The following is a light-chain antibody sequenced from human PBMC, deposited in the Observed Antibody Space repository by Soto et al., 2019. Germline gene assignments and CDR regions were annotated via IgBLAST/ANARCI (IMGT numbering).Light chain of an antibody. V-gene: IGLV2-11*01. CDR3: CSYAGSPYV. Sequence: QSVLTQPRSLSGSPGQSVTISCTGTSSDVGGYKYVSWYQQHPGKAPKLMIYDVSERPSGVPDRFSGSKSGNTASLTISGLHAEDEADYYCCSYAGSPYVFGTGTKVTVL. J-gene: IGLJ1*01. CDR2: DVS. CDR1: SSDVGGYKY.